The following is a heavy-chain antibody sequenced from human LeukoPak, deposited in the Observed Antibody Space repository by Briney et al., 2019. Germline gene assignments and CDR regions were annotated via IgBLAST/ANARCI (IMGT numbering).Heavy chain of an antibody. V-gene: IGHV4-61*02. CDR2: IYTSGST. CDR1: GGSISRGRYY. D-gene: IGHD2-2*01. Sequence: SETLSLTCTVSGGSISRGRYYWSWIRQPAGKGLEWIGRIYTSGSTNYNPSLKSRVTISVDTSKNQFSLKLSSVTATDTAVYYCARGIDCSSTSCHGYAFDIWGQGTMVTVSS. CDR3: ARGIDCSSTSCHGYAFDI. J-gene: IGHJ3*02.